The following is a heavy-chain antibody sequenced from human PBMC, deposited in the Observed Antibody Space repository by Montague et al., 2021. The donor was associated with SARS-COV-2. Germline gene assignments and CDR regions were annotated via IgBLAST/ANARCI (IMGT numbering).Heavy chain of an antibody. CDR2: IYYSGTT. D-gene: IGHD3-10*01. J-gene: IGHJ4*02. CDR1: SGSIISSGYY. CDR3: ARGMIRGVTTPFDY. V-gene: IGHV4-39*02. Sequence: SETLSLTCSVSSGSIISSGYYWGWIRQPPGKELEWIGNIYYSGTTYYNPSLQSRVTISVDTFKNHLSLRLSSVTAADTAVYFCARGMIRGVTTPFDYWGQGSQVTVSS.